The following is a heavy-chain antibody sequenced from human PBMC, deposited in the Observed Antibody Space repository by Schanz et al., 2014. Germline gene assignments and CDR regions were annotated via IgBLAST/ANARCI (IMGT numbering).Heavy chain of an antibody. J-gene: IGHJ6*02. V-gene: IGHV3-23*01. D-gene: IGHD3-3*01. CDR1: GFTFSIYG. Sequence: EVQLLESGGGLVQPGGSLRLSCAASGFTFSIYGMSWVRQAPGKGLEWVSRMIGSGSSVFYADPVKGRFTISRDNSKNTLYLQINSLRVEDTAVYYCARFLARYQYYGLDVWGQGTTILVSS. CDR3: ARFLARYQYYGLDV. CDR2: MIGSGSSV.